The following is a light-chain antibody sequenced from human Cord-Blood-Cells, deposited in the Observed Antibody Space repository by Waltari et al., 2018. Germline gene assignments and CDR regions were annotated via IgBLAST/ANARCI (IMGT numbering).Light chain of an antibody. CDR1: QSVSSSY. CDR2: GAS. Sequence: EIVLTQSPGTLSLSPGERATLSCRASQSVSSSYLAWYQQKPGQAPRLLIYGASSRATGIPDRFSVIGSGTDFTLTISRREPEDFAVYYCQQYGSSPEWTFGQGTKVEIK. CDR3: QQYGSSPEWT. V-gene: IGKV3-20*01. J-gene: IGKJ1*01.